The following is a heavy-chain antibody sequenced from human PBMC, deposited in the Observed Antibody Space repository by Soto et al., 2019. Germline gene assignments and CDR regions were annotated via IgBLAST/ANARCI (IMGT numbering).Heavy chain of an antibody. CDR3: LNGDYY. Sequence: EEQLVESGGGLVQPGGSLRLSRAASGFSFNSHYMTWVRQPPGKGLEWVSSINRDSSIIYYADSVRGRFTISRDNAQNSLYLQMNSLSADDTAVYFCLNGDYYVGQGTLVTVSS. CDR2: INRDSSII. D-gene: IGHD2-21*02. V-gene: IGHV3-48*01. J-gene: IGHJ4*02. CDR1: GFSFNSHY.